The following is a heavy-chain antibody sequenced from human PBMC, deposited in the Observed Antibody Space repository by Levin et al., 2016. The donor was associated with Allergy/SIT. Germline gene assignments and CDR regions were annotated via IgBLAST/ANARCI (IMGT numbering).Heavy chain of an antibody. J-gene: IGHJ2*01. V-gene: IGHV3-23*01. CDR2: ISGSGGST. Sequence: GGSLRLSCAASGFTFSSYAMSWVRQAPGKGLEWVSAISGSGGSTYYADSVKGRFTISRDNSKNTLYLQMNSLRAEDTAVYYCAKDFQYSSGWYGWYFDLWGRGTLVTVSS. D-gene: IGHD6-19*01. CDR3: AKDFQYSSGWYGWYFDL. CDR1: GFTFSSYA.